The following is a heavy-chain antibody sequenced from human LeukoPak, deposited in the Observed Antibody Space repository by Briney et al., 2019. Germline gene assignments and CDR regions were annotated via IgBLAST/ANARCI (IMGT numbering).Heavy chain of an antibody. Sequence: GGSLRLSCAASGFTFSSYAMHWVRQAPGKGLEWVVVISYDGSNKYYADSVKGRFTISRDNSKNTLYLQMNSLRAEDTAVYYCARAPYSSYGDYWGQGTLVTVAS. V-gene: IGHV3-30-3*01. CDR2: ISYDGSNK. CDR1: GFTFSSYA. J-gene: IGHJ4*02. D-gene: IGHD3-22*01. CDR3: ARAPYSSYGDY.